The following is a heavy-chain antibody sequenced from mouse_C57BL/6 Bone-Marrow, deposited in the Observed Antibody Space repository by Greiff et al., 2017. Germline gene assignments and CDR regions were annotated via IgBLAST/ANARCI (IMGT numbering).Heavy chain of an antibody. Sequence: VMLVESGPGLVAPSQSLSITCTVSGFSLTSYAISWVRQPPGKGLEWLGVLWTGGGTNYNSALKSRLSISKDNSKSPVFLKMNSLQTEDTARYYCARYYGWFAYWGQGTLVTVSA. V-gene: IGHV2-9-1*01. CDR1: GFSLTSYA. D-gene: IGHD1-1*01. J-gene: IGHJ3*01. CDR3: ARYYGWFAY. CDR2: LWTGGGT.